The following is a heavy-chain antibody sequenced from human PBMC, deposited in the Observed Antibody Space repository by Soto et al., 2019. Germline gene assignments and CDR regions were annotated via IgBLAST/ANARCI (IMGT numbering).Heavy chain of an antibody. CDR1: GYTFTSYG. V-gene: IGHV1-18*01. D-gene: IGHD3-22*01. CDR3: ARVAHTYYFDRSGYGGWFDP. CDR2: ISAYNGNT. J-gene: IGHJ5*02. Sequence: QVQLVQSGAEVKKPGASVKVSCKASGYTFTSYGISWVRQAPGQGLEWMGWISAYNGNTNYAQKLQGRVTMTTDTTTSTAYMELRSLRSDDTAVYYCARVAHTYYFDRSGYGGWFDPWGQGTLVTVSS.